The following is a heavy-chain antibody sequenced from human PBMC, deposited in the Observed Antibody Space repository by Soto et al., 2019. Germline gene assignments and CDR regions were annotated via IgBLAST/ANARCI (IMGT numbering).Heavy chain of an antibody. CDR1: GYTLTELS. Sequence: ASVKVSCKVSGYTLTELSMHWVRQAPGKGLEWMGGFDPEDGETIYAQKFQGRVTMTEDTSTDTAYMELSNLRSEDTAVYYCATAFPALPHPSFGGVAFGGQGTTVTVPS. D-gene: IGHD3-10*01. J-gene: IGHJ6*02. CDR2: FDPEDGET. CDR3: ATAFPALPHPSFGGVAF. V-gene: IGHV1-24*01.